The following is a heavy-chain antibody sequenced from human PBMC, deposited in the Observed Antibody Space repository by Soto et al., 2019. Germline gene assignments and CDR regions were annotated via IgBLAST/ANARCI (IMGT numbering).Heavy chain of an antibody. CDR3: ARETYSRDGYNYGW. CDR1: GFTFSSYW. V-gene: IGHV3-7*03. D-gene: IGHD5-12*01. Sequence: PGGSLRLSCAASGFTFSSYWMSWVRQAPGKGLEWVANIKQDGSEKYYVDSVKGRFTISRDNAKNSLYLQMNSLRAEDTAVYYCARETYSRDGYNYGWWGQGTLVTVSS. CDR2: IKQDGSEK. J-gene: IGHJ4*02.